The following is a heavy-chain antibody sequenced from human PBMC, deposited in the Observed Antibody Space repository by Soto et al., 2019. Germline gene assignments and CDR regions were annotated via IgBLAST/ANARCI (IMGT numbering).Heavy chain of an antibody. CDR3: AKDNLREGSYYFDY. V-gene: IGHV3-43*01. CDR1: GFTFGDYT. J-gene: IGHJ4*02. Sequence: GGSLRLSCAASGFTFGDYTMHWVRQAPGKGLEWVSLISWDGGSTYYADSVKGRFTITRDNRKNSLYLKMNSLRTEDTAFYYCAKDNLREGSYYFDYWGQGTLVTVSS. D-gene: IGHD1-26*01. CDR2: ISWDGGST.